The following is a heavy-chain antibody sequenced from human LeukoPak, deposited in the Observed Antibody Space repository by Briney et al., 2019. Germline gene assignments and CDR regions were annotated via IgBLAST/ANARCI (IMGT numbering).Heavy chain of an antibody. J-gene: IGHJ4*02. CDR1: GFTFSSSV. Sequence: GGSLRLSCAASGFTFSSSVMSWVRQAPGKGLEWVSGISNSGSITYYADSVKGRFTISGDNSKNMLYLQMNSLRAEDTAVYYCAKGSFWGQGTLVTVSS. CDR3: AKGSF. CDR2: ISNSGSIT. V-gene: IGHV3-23*01.